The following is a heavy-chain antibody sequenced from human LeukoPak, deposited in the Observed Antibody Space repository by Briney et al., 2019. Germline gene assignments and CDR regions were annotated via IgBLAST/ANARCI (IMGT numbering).Heavy chain of an antibody. V-gene: IGHV4-59*01. CDR1: GGSISSYY. CDR3: APEPDYDFWSGHEARILFDY. Sequence: SETLSLTCTVSGGSISSYYWSWIRQPPGKGLEWIGYIYYSGSTNYNPSLKSRVTISVDTSKNQFSLKLSSVTAADTAVYYCAPEPDYDFWSGHEARILFDYWGQGTLVTVSS. D-gene: IGHD3-3*01. CDR2: IYYSGST. J-gene: IGHJ4*02.